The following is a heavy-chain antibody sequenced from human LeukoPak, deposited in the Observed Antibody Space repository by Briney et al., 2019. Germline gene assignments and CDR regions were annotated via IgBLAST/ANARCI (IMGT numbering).Heavy chain of an antibody. J-gene: IGHJ3*02. CDR3: ARDLQGSAFDI. Sequence: SETLSLTCAVSGGSISSGGYSWSWIRQPPGKGLEWIGYIYHSGSTYYNPSLKSRVTISVDRSKNQFSLKLSSVTAADTAVYYCARDLQGSAFDIWGQGTMVTVSS. CDR2: IYHSGST. V-gene: IGHV4-30-2*01. D-gene: IGHD1-26*01. CDR1: GGSISSGGYS.